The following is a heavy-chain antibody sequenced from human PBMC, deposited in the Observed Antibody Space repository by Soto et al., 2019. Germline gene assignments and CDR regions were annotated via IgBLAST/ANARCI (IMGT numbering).Heavy chain of an antibody. CDR3: AFLLILATLSCYFVF. Sequence: SETLSLTCSVSDDSINSDKYYWGWIRQPPGKGLEWIGSIYYRGNAYYNPSLQTRVTISLDKSKSQFSLKLNSVTAADSAVYFCAFLLILATLSCYFVFWCPGALVSVFS. D-gene: IGHD2-8*02. V-gene: IGHV4-39*01. CDR2: IYYRGNA. CDR1: DDSINSDKYY. J-gene: IGHJ4*02.